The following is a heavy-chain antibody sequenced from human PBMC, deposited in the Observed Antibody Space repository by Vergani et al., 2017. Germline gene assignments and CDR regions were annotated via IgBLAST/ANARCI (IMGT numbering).Heavy chain of an antibody. D-gene: IGHD2-2*01. CDR1: GGTFSRFP. CDR2: IIPIFGTA. V-gene: IGHV1-69*14. Sequence: QVQLVQSGAEVKKPGSSVKVSCKASGGTFSRFPISWVRQAPGQGLEWLGRIIPIFGTANYAQKFQGRVTITADKSTSTAYMELSSLRSEDTAVYYCARDDPFPAATPRPNGIDYWGQGTLVTVSS. CDR3: ARDDPFPAATPRPNGIDY. J-gene: IGHJ4*02.